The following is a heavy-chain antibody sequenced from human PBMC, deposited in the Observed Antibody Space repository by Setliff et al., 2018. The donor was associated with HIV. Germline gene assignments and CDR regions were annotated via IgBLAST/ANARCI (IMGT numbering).Heavy chain of an antibody. CDR1: GGSISGSSDY. CDR2: IFYTGST. Sequence: KTSEILSLTCTVSGGSISGSSDYWGWIRQPPGKGLEWIGGIFYTGSTYYNPSLKGRVTVSVDTSINQFSLKLSSVTAADTSVYYCARHSSSGYLPYYFDYWGQGTLVTVSS. CDR3: ARHSSSGYLPYYFDY. D-gene: IGHD3-3*01. J-gene: IGHJ4*02. V-gene: IGHV4-39*01.